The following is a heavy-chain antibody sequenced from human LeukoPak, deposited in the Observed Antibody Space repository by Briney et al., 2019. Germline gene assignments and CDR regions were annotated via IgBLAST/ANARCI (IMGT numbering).Heavy chain of an antibody. CDR3: ARGGVNYWNPRY. CDR2: INNDGRVT. V-gene: IGHV3-74*01. D-gene: IGHD1-1*01. J-gene: IGHJ4*02. CDR1: GFTFSSHW. Sequence: GGSLRLSCAASGFTFSSHWMHWVRQAPGKGLVWVSFINNDGRVTSYADSVKGRFTISRDDSKNTLYLQMNTLRAEDTAVYYCARGGVNYWNPRYWGQGTLVTVSS.